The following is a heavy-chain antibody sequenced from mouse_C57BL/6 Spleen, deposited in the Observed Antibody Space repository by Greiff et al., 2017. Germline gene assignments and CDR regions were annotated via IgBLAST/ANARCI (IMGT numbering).Heavy chain of an antibody. CDR1: GYTFTSYW. CDR3: AREDSSPYWYFDV. J-gene: IGHJ1*03. CDR2: IHPNSGST. D-gene: IGHD1-1*01. V-gene: IGHV1-64*01. Sequence: QVQLQQSGAELVKPGASVKLSCKASGYTFTSYWMHWVKQRPGQGLEWIGMIHPNSGSTNYNEKFKSKATLTVDKSSSTAYMQLSSLTSEDSAVYYCAREDSSPYWYFDVWGTGTTVTVSS.